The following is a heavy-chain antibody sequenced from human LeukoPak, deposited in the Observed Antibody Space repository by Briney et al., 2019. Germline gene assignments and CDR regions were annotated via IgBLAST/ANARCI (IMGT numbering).Heavy chain of an antibody. D-gene: IGHD1-26*01. CDR2: IYYSGST. Sequence: SETLSLTCTVSGGSISSSSYYWGWIRQPPGKGPEWIGSIYYSGSTYYNPSLKSRVTISVDTSKNQFSLKLSSVTAADTAVYYCARTSGSLVPFDYWGQGTLVTVSS. CDR1: GGSISSSSYY. J-gene: IGHJ4*02. V-gene: IGHV4-39*01. CDR3: ARTSGSLVPFDY.